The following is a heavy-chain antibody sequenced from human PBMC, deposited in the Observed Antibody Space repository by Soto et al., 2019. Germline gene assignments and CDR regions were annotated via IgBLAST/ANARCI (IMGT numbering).Heavy chain of an antibody. J-gene: IGHJ5*01. CDR2: ITWDSGNM. D-gene: IGHD1-1*01. CDR3: VKVRPRDGYNIHYDS. CDR1: GFTFDDYS. V-gene: IGHV3-9*01. Sequence: EVQLVKSGGGLVQPGRSLRLSCEASGFTFDDYSLHWVRQAPGKGLEWVSGITWDSGNMNYADSVKGRFTISRDNGQNSMDLQMNSLRPEDTAVYFCVKVRPRDGYNIHYDSWGQGSLVTVSP.